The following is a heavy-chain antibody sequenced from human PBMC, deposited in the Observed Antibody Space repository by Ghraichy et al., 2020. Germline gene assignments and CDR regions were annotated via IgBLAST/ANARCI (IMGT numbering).Heavy chain of an antibody. Sequence: GGSLRLSCVASGFIFNNYAMSWVRQAPGKGLEWVASISGSGGSTYYADSVKGRFIISRDNSEETLYVQMNSLRAEDTAVYYCAKDLRVRGVTINSPQPRVYAFDLWGQGTLVTVSS. D-gene: IGHD3-10*01. CDR3: AKDLRVRGVTINSPQPRVYAFDL. CDR1: GFIFNNYA. J-gene: IGHJ3*01. CDR2: ISGSGGST. V-gene: IGHV3-23*01.